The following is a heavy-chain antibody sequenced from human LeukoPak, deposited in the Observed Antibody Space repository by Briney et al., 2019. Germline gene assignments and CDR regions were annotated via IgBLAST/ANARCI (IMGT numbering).Heavy chain of an antibody. CDR1: GGSFSGYY. CDR3: ARGGRWGARRGYCSSTSCYGLERWFDP. D-gene: IGHD2-2*01. CDR2: INHSGST. Sequence: SETLSLTCAVYGGSFSGYYWSWIRQPPGKGLEWIGEINHSGSTNYNPSLKSRVTISVDTSKNQFSLELSSVTAADTAVYYCARGGRWGARRGYCSSTSCYGLERWFDPWGQGTLVTVSS. V-gene: IGHV4-34*01. J-gene: IGHJ5*02.